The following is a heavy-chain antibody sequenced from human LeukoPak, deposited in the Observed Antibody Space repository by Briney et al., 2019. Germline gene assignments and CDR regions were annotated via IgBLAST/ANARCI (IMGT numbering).Heavy chain of an antibody. CDR3: AKGSPPAYDWFDP. CDR1: GHTFIDYD. V-gene: IGHV1-8*01. J-gene: IGHJ5*02. D-gene: IGHD5-12*01. Sequence: ASVKVSCKGSGHTFIDYDINWVRQAPGQGLEWLGWMNPNSGHTGYAQNVQGRVTMNRDTSTSTAYRELRSLRSDDAAVFFCAKGSPPAYDWFDPWDQATLVTAPS. CDR2: MNPNSGHT.